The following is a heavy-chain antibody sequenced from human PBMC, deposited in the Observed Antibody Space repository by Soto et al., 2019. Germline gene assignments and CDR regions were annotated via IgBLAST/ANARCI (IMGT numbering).Heavy chain of an antibody. D-gene: IGHD3-3*01. V-gene: IGHV3-74*02. CDR3: AWSGGIDH. Sequence: EVQMVESGGGLVQPGGSLRLSCAASGFIFNNYWMHWVRQVPGKGLMWVSRIQSDGSSIDYADSVKGRFTISRDNAKNTVYLQMNSLRVEDTAVYYCAWSGGIDHWGQGTLVTVSS. J-gene: IGHJ4*02. CDR1: GFIFNNYW. CDR2: IQSDGSSI.